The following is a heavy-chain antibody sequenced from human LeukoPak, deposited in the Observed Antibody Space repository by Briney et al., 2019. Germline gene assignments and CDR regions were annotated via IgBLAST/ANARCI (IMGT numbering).Heavy chain of an antibody. D-gene: IGHD3-3*01. V-gene: IGHV4-39*01. J-gene: IGHJ4*02. CDR1: GGSISSSSYY. CDR2: IYYSGST. Sequence: KPSETLSLTCTVSGGSISSSSYYWGWIRQPPGKGLEWIGSIYYSGSTYYNPSLKSRVTISVDTSKNQFSLKLSSVTAADTAVYYCARHYDFWSGYYEFDYWGQGTLVTVSS. CDR3: ARHYDFWSGYYEFDY.